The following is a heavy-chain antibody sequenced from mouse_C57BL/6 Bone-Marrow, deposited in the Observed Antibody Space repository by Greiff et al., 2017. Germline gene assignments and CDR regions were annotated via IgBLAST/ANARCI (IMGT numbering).Heavy chain of an antibody. CDR2: ISDGGSYT. Sequence: EVMLVESGGGLVKPGGSLKLSCAASGFTFSSYAMSWVRQTPEKRLEWVATISDGGSYTYYPDNVKGRFTISRDNAKNNLYLQMSHLKSEDTAMYYCAREDYGSDGFAYWGQGTLVTVSA. CDR1: GFTFSSYA. V-gene: IGHV5-4*01. D-gene: IGHD1-1*01. J-gene: IGHJ3*01. CDR3: AREDYGSDGFAY.